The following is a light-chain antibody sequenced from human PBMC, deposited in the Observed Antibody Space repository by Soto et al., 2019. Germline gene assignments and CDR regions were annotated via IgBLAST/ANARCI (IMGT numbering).Light chain of an antibody. CDR3: QRYNSYSEA. J-gene: IGKJ1*01. CDR1: QSISSY. V-gene: IGKV1-5*03. CDR2: KAS. Sequence: DIQMTQSPAFLSASVGDRVTITCRASQSISSYLNWYQQKPGKAPKLLIYKASTLKSGVPSRFSGRGSGTEFTLTISSLQPDDFATYYCQRYNSYSEASGQGTKVAI.